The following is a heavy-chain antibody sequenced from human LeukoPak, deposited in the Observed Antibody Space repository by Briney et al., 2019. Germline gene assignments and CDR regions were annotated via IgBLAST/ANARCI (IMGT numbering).Heavy chain of an antibody. J-gene: IGHJ4*02. V-gene: IGHV3-33*01. CDR3: ARDGIVVVPAAQPFDY. CDR1: GFTFSSYG. CDR2: IWYDGSNK. D-gene: IGHD2-2*01. Sequence: PGGSLRLSCAASGFTFSSYGMHWVRQAPGKGLEWVAVIWYDGSNKYYADSVKGRFTISRDNSKNTLYLQMNGLRAEDTAVYYCARDGIVVVPAAQPFDYWGQGTLVTVSS.